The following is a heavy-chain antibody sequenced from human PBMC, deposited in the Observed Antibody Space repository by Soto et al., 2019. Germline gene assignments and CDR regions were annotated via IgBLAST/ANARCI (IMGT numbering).Heavy chain of an antibody. CDR2: INPSGGSA. Sequence: GASAKVSCRASGYTFTSYYIHWERQAPGQGLEWMGTINPSGGSASYAQKFQGRVTLTRDTSTSTVHMELSSLRSEDTAVYYCARDRPMANWGQGTLVTVSA. J-gene: IGHJ4*02. CDR1: GYTFTSYY. CDR3: ARDRPMAN. V-gene: IGHV1-46*01. D-gene: IGHD3-10*01.